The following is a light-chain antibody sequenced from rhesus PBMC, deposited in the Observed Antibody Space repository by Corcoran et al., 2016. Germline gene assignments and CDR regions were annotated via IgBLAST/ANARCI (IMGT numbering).Light chain of an antibody. CDR2: GAS. CDR3: LQSSNWPFT. J-gene: IGKJ3*01. V-gene: IGKV3-24*04. Sequence: EIVMTQSPATLALSPGERATLSCRASQSVSSYLAWYQQKPGQAPRLFIYGASSRATGIPDRFSGSGSGTDFTLTISSLEPEDVGVYFCLQSSNWPFTFGPGTKLDIK. CDR1: QSVSSY.